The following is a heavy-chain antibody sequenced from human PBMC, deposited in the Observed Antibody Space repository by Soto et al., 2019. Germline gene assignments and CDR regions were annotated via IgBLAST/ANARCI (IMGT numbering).Heavy chain of an antibody. CDR2: ISSSSSYI. CDR1: GFTFSSYS. V-gene: IGHV3-21*01. J-gene: IGHJ6*02. Sequence: LRLSCAASGFTFSSYSMNWVRQAPGKGLEWVSSISSSSSYIYYADSVKGRFTISRDNAKNSLYLQMNSLRAEDTAVYYCARDLVVVAAPYYYYGMDVWGQGTTVTAP. CDR3: ARDLVVVAAPYYYYGMDV. D-gene: IGHD2-15*01.